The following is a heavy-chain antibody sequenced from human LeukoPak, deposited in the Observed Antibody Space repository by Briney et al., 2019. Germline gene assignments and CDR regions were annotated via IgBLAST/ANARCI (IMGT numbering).Heavy chain of an antibody. V-gene: IGHV4-59*01. J-gene: IGHJ4*02. D-gene: IGHD6-13*01. CDR2: IYYTGGT. CDR3: ARDRPGGSSLDY. Sequence: SETLSLTCTVSGGSISRDYWSWIRQPPGKGLEWIGYIYYTGGTNYNPSLKSRVTISVDTSKNQFSLKLSSVTAADTAVYYCARDRPGGSSLDYWGQGTLVTVSS. CDR1: GGSISRDY.